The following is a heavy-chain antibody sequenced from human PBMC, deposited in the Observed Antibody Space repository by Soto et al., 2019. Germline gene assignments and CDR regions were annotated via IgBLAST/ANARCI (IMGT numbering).Heavy chain of an antibody. Sequence: SETLSLTCTVSGGSISSSSYYWGWIRQPPGKGLEWIGSIYYSGSTYYNPSLKSRVTISVDTSKNQFSLKLSSVTAADTAVYYCARGFSNYDSSGYYLALFDYWGQGTLVTVSS. CDR1: GGSISSSSYY. CDR3: ARGFSNYDSSGYYLALFDY. CDR2: IYYSGST. V-gene: IGHV4-39*01. J-gene: IGHJ4*02. D-gene: IGHD3-22*01.